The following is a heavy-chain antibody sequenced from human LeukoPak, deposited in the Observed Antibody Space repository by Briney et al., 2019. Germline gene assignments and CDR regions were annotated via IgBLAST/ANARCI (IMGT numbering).Heavy chain of an antibody. J-gene: IGHJ6*02. CDR3: ARDVHRGMDV. V-gene: IGHV4-59*01. CDR1: GGSISSYY. CDR2: IYYSGST. Sequence: SETLSLTCTVSGGSISSYYWSWIRQPPGKGLEWIGYIYYSGSTNYNPSLKSRVTISVDTSKNQFSLKLSSVTAADTAVYYCARDVHRGMDVWGQGTTVTVSS.